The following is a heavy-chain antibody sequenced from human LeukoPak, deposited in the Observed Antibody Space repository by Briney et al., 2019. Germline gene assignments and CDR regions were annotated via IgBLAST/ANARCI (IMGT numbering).Heavy chain of an antibody. Sequence: AGGSLRLSCVASGFTVSSNYMSWVRQAPGKGPQWVSVIYSGCDTYYANSVKGRFTISRHNSKNTLYLQMNNLRAEDTAVYYCARHLTPGYNWFDPWGQGTLVTVSS. CDR1: GFTVSSNY. V-gene: IGHV3-53*04. CDR2: IYSGCDT. CDR3: ARHLTPGYNWFDP. J-gene: IGHJ5*02. D-gene: IGHD4-23*01.